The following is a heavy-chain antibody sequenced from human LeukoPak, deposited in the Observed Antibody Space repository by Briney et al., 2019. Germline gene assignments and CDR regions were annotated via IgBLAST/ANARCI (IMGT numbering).Heavy chain of an antibody. CDR1: GFTFSGYA. CDR2: ISGRGDAT. V-gene: IGHV3-23*01. D-gene: IGHD1-26*01. Sequence: GGSLRLSCAASGFTFSGYAMTWVRQAPGKGLEWVSAISGRGDATYYAESVKGRFTISRDNSKNILYVQMNSLRAEDTALYYCAKAPPDKWEYYYGMDVWGKGTMVTVSS. CDR3: AKAPPDKWEYYYGMDV. J-gene: IGHJ6*04.